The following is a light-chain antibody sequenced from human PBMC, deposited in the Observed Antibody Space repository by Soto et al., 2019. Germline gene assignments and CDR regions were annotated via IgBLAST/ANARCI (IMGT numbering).Light chain of an antibody. CDR3: QQYNSYPT. Sequence: DIQMTQSPSTLSASVGDRVTITCRASQSISSWLAWYQQKPGKAPKLLIYKASILESGVPSRFSGSGSGTDFTLTISSLQPDAFATYYCQQYNSYPTFGGGTKVEIK. CDR2: KAS. J-gene: IGKJ4*01. V-gene: IGKV1-5*03. CDR1: QSISSW.